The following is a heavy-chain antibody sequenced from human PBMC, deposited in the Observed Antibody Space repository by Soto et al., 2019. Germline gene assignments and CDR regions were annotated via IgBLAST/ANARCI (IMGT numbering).Heavy chain of an antibody. CDR1: GFSLSTSGMR. CDR3: ARSGSIGGYYYYYGMDV. CDR2: IDWDDDK. J-gene: IGHJ6*02. D-gene: IGHD3-16*01. Sequence: PTLVNPTQTLTLTCTFSGFSLSTSGMRVSWIRQPPGKALEWLARIDWDDDKFYSTSLKTRITISKDTSKNQVVLTMTNMDPVDTATYYCARSGSIGGYYYYYGMDVWGQGTTVTVSS. V-gene: IGHV2-70*04.